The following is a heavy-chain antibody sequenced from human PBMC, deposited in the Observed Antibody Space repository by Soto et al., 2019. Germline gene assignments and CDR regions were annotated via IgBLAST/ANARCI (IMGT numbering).Heavy chain of an antibody. V-gene: IGHV5-51*03. CDR2: IYPGDSDT. CDR3: AGSIPQVVPAAIPDYYGMDV. J-gene: IGHJ6*02. CDR1: GYSCTSYW. Sequence: PGESLKISCKGSGYSCTSYWIGCVRQMPGKGLEWMGIIYPGDSDTRYSPSFQGQVTISADKSISTAYLQWSSLKASDTAMYYCAGSIPQVVPAAIPDYYGMDVLGQGTTVTVSS. D-gene: IGHD2-2*01.